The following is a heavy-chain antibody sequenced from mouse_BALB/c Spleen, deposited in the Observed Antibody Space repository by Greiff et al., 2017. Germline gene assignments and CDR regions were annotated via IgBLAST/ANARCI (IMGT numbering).Heavy chain of an antibody. V-gene: IGHV6-6*02. Sequence: VQLKESGGGLVQPGGSMKLSCVASGFTFSNYWMNWVRQSPEKGLEWVAEIRLKSNNYATHYAESVKGRFTISRDDSKSSVYLQMNNLRAEDTGIYYCTPRGFYAMDYWGQGTSVTVSS. CDR1: GFTFSNYW. CDR3: TPRGFYAMDY. CDR2: IRLKSNNYAT. J-gene: IGHJ4*01.